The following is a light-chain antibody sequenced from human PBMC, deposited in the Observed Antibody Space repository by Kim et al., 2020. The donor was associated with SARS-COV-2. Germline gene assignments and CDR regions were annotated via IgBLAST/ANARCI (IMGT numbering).Light chain of an antibody. CDR3: CSYSGSSTPYV. CDR2: DVT. Sequence: QSALTQPASVSGSPGQSITISCTGTSSDIGGYNSVSWYQQHPGKAPKLMIYDVTNRPSGVSNRFSGSKSVNTASLTISGLQAEDEADYYCCSYSGSSTPYVFGTATKVIVL. J-gene: IGLJ1*01. CDR1: SSDIGGYNS. V-gene: IGLV2-14*03.